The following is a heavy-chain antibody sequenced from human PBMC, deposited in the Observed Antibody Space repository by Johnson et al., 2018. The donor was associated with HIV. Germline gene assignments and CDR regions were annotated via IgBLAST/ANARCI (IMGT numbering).Heavy chain of an antibody. CDR1: GFTFSSYG. D-gene: IGHD6-13*01. Sequence: QVQLVESGGGVVQPGGSLRLSCAASGFTFSSYGIHWVRQAPGKGLEWVSFIRYDGSNKYYADSVKGRFTISRDNSKNTLYLQMNSLRGEDTAVYYCARVLESKVAAGSWAFDIWGQGTMVTVSS. J-gene: IGHJ3*02. CDR3: ARVLESKVAAGSWAFDI. CDR2: IRYDGSNK. V-gene: IGHV3-30*02.